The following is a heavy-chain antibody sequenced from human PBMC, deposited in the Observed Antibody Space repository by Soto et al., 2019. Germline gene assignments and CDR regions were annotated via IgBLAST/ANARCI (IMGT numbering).Heavy chain of an antibody. CDR3: ARDKTLYGMDV. CDR2: IDPGDSYT. V-gene: IGHV5-10-1*01. CDR1: GYSFTSYW. Sequence: GESLKISCEGSGYSFTSYWISWVRQMPGKGLEWMGRIDPGDSYTNYSPSFQGHVTISADKSFSTAYLQWSSLKASDTAIYYCARDKTLYGMDVWGQGTTVTVSS. J-gene: IGHJ6*02.